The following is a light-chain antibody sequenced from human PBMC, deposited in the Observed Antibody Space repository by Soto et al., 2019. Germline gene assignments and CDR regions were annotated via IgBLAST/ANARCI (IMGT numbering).Light chain of an antibody. CDR1: QNIGRF. V-gene: IGKV1-39*01. CDR3: QQSYSTPLT. Sequence: DIHMTQSPSSLSASVGDRVTITCRASQNIGRFLNWHQQKPGKAPNVLINVASSLQSGVPSRFSGSGSGTDFTLTISSLQPEDFATYYCQQSYSTPLTFGGGTKVDIK. J-gene: IGKJ4*01. CDR2: VAS.